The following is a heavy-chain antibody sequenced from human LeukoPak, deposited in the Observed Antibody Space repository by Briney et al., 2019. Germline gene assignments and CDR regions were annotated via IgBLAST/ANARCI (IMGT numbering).Heavy chain of an antibody. D-gene: IGHD3-9*01. CDR3: AKCILTGYYKGYMDV. CDR1: GFKFDDYG. V-gene: IGHV3-23*01. CDR2: ISGSGGST. Sequence: GGSLRLSCAASGFKFDDYGMSWVRQAPGKGLEWVSAISGSGGSTYYADSVKGRFTISRDNSKNTLYLQMNSLRAEDTAVYYCAKCILTGYYKGYMDVWGKGTTVTISS. J-gene: IGHJ6*03.